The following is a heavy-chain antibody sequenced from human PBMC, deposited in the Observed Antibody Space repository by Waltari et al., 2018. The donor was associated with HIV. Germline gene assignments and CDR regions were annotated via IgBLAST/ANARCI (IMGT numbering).Heavy chain of an antibody. V-gene: IGHV3-73*02. CDR2: IRSRGNRYAT. J-gene: IGHJ4*02. Sequence: EVQLVESGGGLVQPGGSLRVSCAASGFTFSASAIHWVRQASGKGLDWVGRIRSRGNRYATAYGASVKGRFTVSIDDSKNTAYLQMNNLKTEDTAVYYCTRALAYWGQGTLVTVSP. CDR3: TRALAY. CDR1: GFTFSASA. D-gene: IGHD3-16*01.